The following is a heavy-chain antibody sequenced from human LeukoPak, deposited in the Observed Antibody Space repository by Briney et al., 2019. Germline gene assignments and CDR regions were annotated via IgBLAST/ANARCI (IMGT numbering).Heavy chain of an antibody. Sequence: PSETLSLTCAVYGGSFSGYYWSWIRQPPGKGLEWIGEIHHSGSTNYKPSLKSRVTISGDTSKNQFSLRLSSVTAADTAVYYCARGSIVGASPVDYWGQGTLVTVSS. J-gene: IGHJ4*02. CDR1: GGSFSGYY. D-gene: IGHD1-26*01. CDR3: ARGSIVGASPVDY. CDR2: IHHSGST. V-gene: IGHV4-34*01.